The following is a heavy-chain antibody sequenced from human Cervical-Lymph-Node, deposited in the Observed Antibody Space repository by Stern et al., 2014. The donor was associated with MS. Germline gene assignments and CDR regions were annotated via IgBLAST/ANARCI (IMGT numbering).Heavy chain of an antibody. Sequence: VQLVQSGAEVKKPGASVKVSCKVSGYSLSEVSMHWVRQAPGKGLEWMGGFDPEDGKTKFAQNFQGRVTMTEDSSTDTAYMELRSLRSEDTAVYYCVRERFGGLSHFYYYGLDVWGQGTTVTVSS. CDR1: GYSLSEVS. CDR3: VRERFGGLSHFYYYGLDV. V-gene: IGHV1-24*01. CDR2: FDPEDGKT. D-gene: IGHD3-3*01. J-gene: IGHJ6*02.